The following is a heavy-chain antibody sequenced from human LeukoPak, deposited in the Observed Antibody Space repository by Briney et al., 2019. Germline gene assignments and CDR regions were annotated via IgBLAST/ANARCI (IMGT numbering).Heavy chain of an antibody. CDR1: GFTFSNYG. CDR2: IYYHGNNK. V-gene: IGHV3-30*02. CDR3: AKDRYYYGSGSYFDY. J-gene: IGHJ4*02. Sequence: GGSLRLSCAASGFTFSNYGMHWVRQAPGKGLEWVAFIYYHGNNKNYADFVKGRFTISRDNSKNTLFLQMNSLRAEDTAVYYCAKDRYYYGSGSYFDYWGQGTLVTVSS. D-gene: IGHD3-10*01.